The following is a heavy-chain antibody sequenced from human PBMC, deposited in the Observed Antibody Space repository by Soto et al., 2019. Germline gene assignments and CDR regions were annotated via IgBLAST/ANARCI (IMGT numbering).Heavy chain of an antibody. CDR3: ARLRDHYSALFDY. V-gene: IGHV4-59*08. CDR1: GGSISSYY. J-gene: IGHJ4*02. Sequence: LSLTCTVSGGSISSYYWSWIRQPPGKGPEWIGYIYYSGSTNYNPSLKSRVTISVDTSKNQFSLKLSSVTAADTAVYYCARLRDHYSALFDYWGQGTLVTVSS. CDR2: IYYSGST. D-gene: IGHD2-15*01.